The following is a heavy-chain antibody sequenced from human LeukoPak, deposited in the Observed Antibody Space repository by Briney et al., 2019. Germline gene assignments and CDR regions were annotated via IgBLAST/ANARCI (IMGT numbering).Heavy chain of an antibody. Sequence: GGSLRLSCAASGFTFSNYWMTWVRQAPGKGLEWVANIKQDGSEKYYVDSVKGRFTISRDNSKNRLYLQMNSLRADDTAVYYCAIAKGPVDIVVAATGVFGYWGQGTLVTVSS. CDR2: IKQDGSEK. V-gene: IGHV3-7*03. D-gene: IGHD6-19*01. J-gene: IGHJ4*02. CDR1: GFTFSNYW. CDR3: AIAKGPVDIVVAATGVFGY.